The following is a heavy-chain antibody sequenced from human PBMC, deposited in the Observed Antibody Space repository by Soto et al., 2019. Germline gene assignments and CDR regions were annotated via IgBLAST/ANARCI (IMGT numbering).Heavy chain of an antibody. Sequence: GGSLRLSCAASGFTFSSYWMHWFRQAPGKGLVWVSRINSDGSSTSYADSVKGRFTISRDNAKNTLYLQMNSLRAEDTAVYYCARDLTPYDFWSGYWFDPWGQGTLVTVSS. J-gene: IGHJ5*02. CDR2: INSDGSST. CDR3: ARDLTPYDFWSGYWFDP. CDR1: GFTFSSYW. V-gene: IGHV3-74*01. D-gene: IGHD3-3*01.